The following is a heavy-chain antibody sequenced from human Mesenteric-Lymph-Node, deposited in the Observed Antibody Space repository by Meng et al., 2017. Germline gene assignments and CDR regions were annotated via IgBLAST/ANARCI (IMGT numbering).Heavy chain of an antibody. D-gene: IGHD3-10*01. V-gene: IGHV4-61*02. CDR1: GGSIKSGDYY. Sequence: QVGLQVSGPGLVKPPQPLSLTCTVSGGSIKSGDYYWSWIRQPPGKGLEWIGHIYYSGSTNYNPSLKSRVTISVDTSKNQFSLRLSSVTATDTAVYYCARQSGYFDYWGQGTLVTVSS. CDR3: ARQSGYFDY. CDR2: IYYSGST. J-gene: IGHJ4*02.